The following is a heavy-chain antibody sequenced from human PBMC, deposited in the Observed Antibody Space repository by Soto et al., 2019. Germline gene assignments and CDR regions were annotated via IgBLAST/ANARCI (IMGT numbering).Heavy chain of an antibody. CDR2: IYYSGST. Sequence: QVQLQESGPGLVKPSQTLSLTCTVSGGSISSGGYYWSWIRQHPGKGLEWIGYIYYSGSTYYNPSLKRRVTISVDTSKNQFSLKLSSVTAADTAVYYCARVVVYFHRSPHYGMDVWGQGTTVTVSS. CDR1: GGSISSGGYY. J-gene: IGHJ6*02. V-gene: IGHV4-31*03. D-gene: IGHD2-2*01. CDR3: ARVVVYFHRSPHYGMDV.